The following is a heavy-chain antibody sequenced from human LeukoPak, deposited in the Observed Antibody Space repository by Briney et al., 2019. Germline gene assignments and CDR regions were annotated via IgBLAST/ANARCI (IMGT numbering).Heavy chain of an antibody. CDR3: ARDSIAARPAWRAFDI. Sequence: SETLSLTCTVSGGSISSSSYYWGWIRQPPGKGLEWIGSIYYSGSTYYNPSLKSRVTMSLDMSKNQFSLKLSSVTAADTAVYYCARDSIAARPAWRAFDIWGQGTMVTVSS. CDR1: GGSISSSSYY. V-gene: IGHV4-39*07. CDR2: IYYSGST. D-gene: IGHD6-6*01. J-gene: IGHJ3*02.